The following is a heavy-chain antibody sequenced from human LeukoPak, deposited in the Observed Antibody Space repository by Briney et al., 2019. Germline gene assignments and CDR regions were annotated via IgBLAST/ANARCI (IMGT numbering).Heavy chain of an antibody. D-gene: IGHD2-15*01. Sequence: ASVKVSCKASGYTFTSYAMHWVRRAPGQRLEWMGWINAGNDNTKYSQKFQSRVTITRDTSASTAYMELNSLRSEDTAVYYCARDLGYCTGGTCYPNWFDPWGQGTLVTVSS. CDR2: INAGNDNT. CDR1: GYTFTSYA. V-gene: IGHV1-3*01. CDR3: ARDLGYCTGGTCYPNWFDP. J-gene: IGHJ5*02.